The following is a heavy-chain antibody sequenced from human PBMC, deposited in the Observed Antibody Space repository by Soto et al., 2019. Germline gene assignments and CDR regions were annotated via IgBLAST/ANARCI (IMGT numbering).Heavy chain of an antibody. CDR2: IYPVDSDT. CDR3: ARNKLWMVTINNDAFAV. D-gene: IGHD6-19*01. V-gene: IGHV5-51*01. J-gene: IGHJ3*01. Sequence: ESLVVSYRACGYKFNTYWIVWVRKMHGKGLEWMGFIYPVDSDTTYRPSFQGQVTISVDKSISTASLQWSSLKVSDTAIYYCARNKLWMVTINNDAFAVWVQGTKVTV. CDR1: GYKFNTYW.